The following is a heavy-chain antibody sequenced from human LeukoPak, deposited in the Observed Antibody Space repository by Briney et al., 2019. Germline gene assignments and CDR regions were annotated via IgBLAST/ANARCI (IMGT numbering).Heavy chain of an antibody. CDR3: ARHGSYGSGNYYNAPTDY. D-gene: IGHD3-10*01. CDR2: INHTEGT. Sequence: PSETLSLTCAVYGGSFSGYYWSWIRQPPGKGLEWVGEINHTEGTNDNPSLKSRVTISVDTSKNQFSLKLSSVTAADTAVYYCARHGSYGSGNYYNAPTDYWGQGTLVTVSS. CDR1: GGSFSGYY. V-gene: IGHV4-34*01. J-gene: IGHJ4*02.